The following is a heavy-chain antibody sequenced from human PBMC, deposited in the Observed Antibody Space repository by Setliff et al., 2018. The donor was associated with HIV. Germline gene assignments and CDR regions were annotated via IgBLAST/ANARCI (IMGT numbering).Heavy chain of an antibody. J-gene: IGHJ5*02. D-gene: IGHD3-3*01. Sequence: SETLSLTCTVSGGSISSHYWSWIRQPPGKGLEWIGYIYYSGSTNYNPSPKSRVTISVDTSKNQFSLKLSSVTAADTAVYYCARAPIPYYDFWSGQREGWFDPWGQGTLVT. CDR3: ARAPIPYYDFWSGQREGWFDP. V-gene: IGHV4-59*11. CDR2: IYYSGST. CDR1: GGSISSHY.